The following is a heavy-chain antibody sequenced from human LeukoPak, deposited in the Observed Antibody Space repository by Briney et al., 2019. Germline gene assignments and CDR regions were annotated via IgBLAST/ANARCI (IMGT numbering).Heavy chain of an antibody. J-gene: IGHJ4*02. CDR1: GGSFSGYY. CDR3: ARQYCSSTSCYFDY. Sequence: SETLSLTCAVYGGSFSGYYWSWIRQPPGKGLEWIAEINHSGSTNYNPSLKSRVTISVDTSKNQFSLKLSSVTAADTAVYYCARQYCSSTSCYFDYWGQGTLVTVSS. CDR2: INHSGST. D-gene: IGHD2-2*01. V-gene: IGHV4-34*01.